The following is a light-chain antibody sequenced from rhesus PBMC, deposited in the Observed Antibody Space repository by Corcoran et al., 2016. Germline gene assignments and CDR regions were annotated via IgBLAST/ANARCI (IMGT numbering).Light chain of an antibody. J-gene: IGKJ2*01. Sequence: DIQMTQSPSSLSASVGDTVTITCRASQSFSSSLAWYQQKQGKAPKLLSYSASSLQSGVPSRFSGSKSGTDFTLTISSLQPEDIASYYCQQYYSDPYSFGQGTKVEIK. V-gene: IGKV1-46*01. CDR3: QQYYSDPYS. CDR2: SAS. CDR1: QSFSSS.